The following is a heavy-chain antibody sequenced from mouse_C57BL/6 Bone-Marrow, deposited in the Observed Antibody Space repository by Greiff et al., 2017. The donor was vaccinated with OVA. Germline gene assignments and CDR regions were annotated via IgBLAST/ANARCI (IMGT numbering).Heavy chain of an antibody. CDR2: IDPENGDT. CDR3: TSYGNFDY. Sequence: EVQVVESGAELVRPGASVKLSCTASGFNIKDDYMHWVKQRPEQGLEWIGWIDPENGDTEYASKFQGKATITADTSSNTACLQLSSLTSEDTAVYYCTSYGNFDYWGQGTTLTVSS. D-gene: IGHD2-1*01. V-gene: IGHV14-4*01. J-gene: IGHJ2*01. CDR1: GFNIKDDY.